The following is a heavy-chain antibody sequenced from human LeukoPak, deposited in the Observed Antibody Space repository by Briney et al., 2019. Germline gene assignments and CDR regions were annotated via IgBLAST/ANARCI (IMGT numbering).Heavy chain of an antibody. Sequence: SETLSLTCRAASGSISGSYWGWIRQPPVERLKWIGDIYYSGSTNYNPSLKSRVTILVDMSKNQFSLKMSSVTAADTAVYYCARELKVGNTGYYFDYWGQGTLVTVSS. D-gene: IGHD2/OR15-2a*01. CDR3: ARELKVGNTGYYFDY. V-gene: IGHV4-59*01. CDR1: SGSISGSY. CDR2: IYYSGST. J-gene: IGHJ4*02.